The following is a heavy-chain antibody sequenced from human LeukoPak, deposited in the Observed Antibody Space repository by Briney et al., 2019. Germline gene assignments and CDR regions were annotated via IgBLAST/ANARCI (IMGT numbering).Heavy chain of an antibody. Sequence: SETLSLTCTVSGGSIRSSSYYWGWIRQPPGKGLEWVGSVYYSGSTYYNRSLKSRVTISVDTSKNQFSLKLSPVTAADTAVYYCARDTSSWYQAFHIWGQGTMVTVSS. CDR1: GGSIRSSSYY. V-gene: IGHV4-39*07. CDR3: ARDTSSWYQAFHI. D-gene: IGHD6-13*01. CDR2: VYYSGST. J-gene: IGHJ3*02.